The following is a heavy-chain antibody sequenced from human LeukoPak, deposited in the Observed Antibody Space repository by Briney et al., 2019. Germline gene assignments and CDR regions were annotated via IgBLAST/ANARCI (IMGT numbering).Heavy chain of an antibody. Sequence: GGSLRPSCAASGFTFSSYSMNWVRQAPGKGLEWVSSISSSSSYIYYADPVKGRFTISRDNAKNSLYLQMNSLRAEDTAVYYCARGRITMVRGVTDFDYWGQGTLVTVSS. CDR2: ISSSSSYI. CDR3: ARGRITMVRGVTDFDY. V-gene: IGHV3-21*01. D-gene: IGHD3-10*01. CDR1: GFTFSSYS. J-gene: IGHJ4*02.